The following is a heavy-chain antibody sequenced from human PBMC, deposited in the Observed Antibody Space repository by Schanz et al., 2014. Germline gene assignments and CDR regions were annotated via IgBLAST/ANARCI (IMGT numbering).Heavy chain of an antibody. CDR2: ISGSGLST. CDR3: ARVGRDYISSSVLDSLHY. V-gene: IGHV3-23*01. D-gene: IGHD6-6*01. J-gene: IGHJ4*02. Sequence: EVQLLESGGGLVQPGGSLRLSCAASGFTFSSYAMTWVRQAPGKGLEWVSSISGSGLSTYYADSVQGRFTISRDNTKNTLFLQMNNLRPEDTAMYFCARVGRDYISSSVLDSLHYWGQGSLVTVS. CDR1: GFTFSSYA.